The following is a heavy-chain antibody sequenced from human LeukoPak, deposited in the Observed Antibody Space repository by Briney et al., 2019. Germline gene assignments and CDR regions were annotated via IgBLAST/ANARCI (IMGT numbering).Heavy chain of an antibody. D-gene: IGHD2-2*01. Sequence: ASVKVSCKASGYTFTSYGISWVRQAPGHGLEWMGWISAYNGNTNYAQKLQGRVTMTTDTSTSTAYMELRSLRSDDTAVYYCARGVVGSVSSYYYGMDVWGQGTTVTVSS. J-gene: IGHJ6*02. V-gene: IGHV1-18*01. CDR3: ARGVVGSVSSYYYGMDV. CDR2: ISAYNGNT. CDR1: GYTFTSYG.